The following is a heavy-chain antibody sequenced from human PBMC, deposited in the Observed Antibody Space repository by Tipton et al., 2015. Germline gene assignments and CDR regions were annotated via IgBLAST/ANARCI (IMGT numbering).Heavy chain of an antibody. V-gene: IGHV3-9*01. CDR1: GFSFGDYA. Sequence: SLRLSCAASGFSFGDYAMHWVRQAPGEGLEWVSSISWNSDSIGYADSVKARFTMSRDIAKNSLYLQMNILRPEDTAFYYCAKGRLPWLEIGGRSFDIWGQGTLVTVSS. CDR2: ISWNSDSI. D-gene: IGHD6-19*01. J-gene: IGHJ3*02. CDR3: AKGRLPWLEIGGRSFDI.